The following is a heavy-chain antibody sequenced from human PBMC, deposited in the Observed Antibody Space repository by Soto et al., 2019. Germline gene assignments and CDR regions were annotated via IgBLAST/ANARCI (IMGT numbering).Heavy chain of an antibody. CDR2: VHPYEETT. J-gene: IGHJ4*02. D-gene: IGHD1-26*01. V-gene: IGHV1-18*04. CDR1: GFTFTSYP. CDR3: AREYYSTTTWIDY. Sequence: QVQLVQSAPEVKRPGASVKVSCKTSGFTFTSYPFSCVRQAPGQGLEGLAWVHPYEETTKVAPQSRDRITLTTDTSAATGCMELTRLTSDDTAVYCCAREYYSTTTWIDYWGQGTLVAVSS.